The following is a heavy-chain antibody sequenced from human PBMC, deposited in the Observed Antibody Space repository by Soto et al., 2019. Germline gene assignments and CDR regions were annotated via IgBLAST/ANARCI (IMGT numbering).Heavy chain of an antibody. V-gene: IGHV4-39*01. D-gene: IGHD2-2*01. Sequence: QLHLQESGPGLVKPSETLSLSCTVSGGSISTGRDYWGWIRQPPGKGLEWIGSIYYGGSIYYNPSLKSRVTISVDTSKNQFSLTLSSVTAADTAVYYCARQGFRQFSTDWLPKKGWFDPWGQGTRVTVSS. CDR1: GGSISTGRDY. CDR3: ARQGFRQFSTDWLPKKGWFDP. J-gene: IGHJ5*02. CDR2: IYYGGSI.